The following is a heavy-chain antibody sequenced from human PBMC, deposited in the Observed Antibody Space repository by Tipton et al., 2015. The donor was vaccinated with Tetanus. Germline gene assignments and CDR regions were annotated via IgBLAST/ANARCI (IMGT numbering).Heavy chain of an antibody. CDR2: ISNTGST. J-gene: IGHJ4*02. D-gene: IGHD3-22*01. Sequence: TLSLTCTVSGDSVGSGGYDWGSIRQSPGKGLELIGYISNTGSTSYNPSLQSRVSMSVDTSKNQFSLRLSSVTAADTAVYFCARIRYYPDSSAFLSDYWGRGIRVTVSS. CDR3: ARIRYYPDSSAFLSDY. V-gene: IGHV4-61*08. CDR1: GDSVGSGGYD.